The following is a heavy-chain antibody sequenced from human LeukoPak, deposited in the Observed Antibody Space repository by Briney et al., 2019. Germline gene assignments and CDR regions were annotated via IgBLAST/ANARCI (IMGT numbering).Heavy chain of an antibody. J-gene: IGHJ4*02. CDR3: ARGGDMATIAGLFDY. CDR1: GCSISSHY. Sequence: PSETLSLTCTVSGCSISSHYWSWIRQPPGKGLEWIGYIYYSGSTNYNPSLKSRVTISVDTSKNQFSLKLSSVTAADTAVYYCARGGDMATIAGLFDYWGQGTLVSVSS. D-gene: IGHD5-24*01. CDR2: IYYSGST. V-gene: IGHV4-59*11.